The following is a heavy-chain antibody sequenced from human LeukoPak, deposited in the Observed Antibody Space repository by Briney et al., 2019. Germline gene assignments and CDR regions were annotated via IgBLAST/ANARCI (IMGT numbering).Heavy chain of an antibody. J-gene: IGHJ4*02. CDR2: INHSGDT. CDR1: GGSISSSSYY. D-gene: IGHD2/OR15-2a*01. V-gene: IGHV4-39*07. CDR3: VRGRVKGKY. Sequence: SETLSLTCTVSGGSISSSSYYWGWIRQPPGKGLEWIGEINHSGDTNYNPSLKSRVTISVDTSKNQFSLKLSSVTAADTAVYYCVRGRVKGKYWGQGTLVTVSS.